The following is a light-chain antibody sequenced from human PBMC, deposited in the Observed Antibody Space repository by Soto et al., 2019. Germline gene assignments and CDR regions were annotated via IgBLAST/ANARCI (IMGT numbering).Light chain of an antibody. J-gene: IGKJ1*01. CDR1: QSVRSN. V-gene: IGKV3-15*01. CDR2: GAS. Sequence: IVMTQFPATLSVFPGERATLSCRASQSVRSNLDWYQQKPGQAPRPLIYGASTRATGISARFSGSGSGTEFTLTISSLQPDDFATYYCQQYNSYSTFGQGTKVDIK. CDR3: QQYNSYST.